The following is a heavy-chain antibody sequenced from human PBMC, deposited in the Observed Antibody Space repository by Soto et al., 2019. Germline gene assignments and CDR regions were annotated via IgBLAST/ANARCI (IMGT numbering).Heavy chain of an antibody. D-gene: IGHD6-13*01. CDR3: ATSRTFDY. J-gene: IGHJ4*02. CDR1: VFTFSSYW. Sequence: PGGSLRLSCVVSVFTFSSYWMNWVRQAPGKGLEWVANIKQDGSEKYYVDSAKGRFTISRDNAKNSLYLQMNSLSAEDTAIYYCATSRTFDYWGQGTLVTVSS. CDR2: IKQDGSEK. V-gene: IGHV3-7*01.